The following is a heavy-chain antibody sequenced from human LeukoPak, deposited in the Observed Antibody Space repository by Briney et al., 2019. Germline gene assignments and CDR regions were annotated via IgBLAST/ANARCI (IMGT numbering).Heavy chain of an antibody. Sequence: GGSLRLSCAASGFTFSSYWMSWVRQAPGKGLEWVSGISWNSGTIGYADSVKGRFTISRDNARNSLYLQMNSLRTEDTALYYCVKSSSSDGSGSFDYWGQGTLVTVSS. CDR1: GFTFSSYW. CDR3: VKSSSSDGSGSFDY. V-gene: IGHV3-9*01. D-gene: IGHD6-19*01. CDR2: ISWNSGTI. J-gene: IGHJ4*02.